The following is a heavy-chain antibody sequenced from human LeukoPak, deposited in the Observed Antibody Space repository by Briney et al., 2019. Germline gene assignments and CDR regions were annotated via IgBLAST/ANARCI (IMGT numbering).Heavy chain of an antibody. V-gene: IGHV1-18*04. CDR3: ARRPYYDILTGYDY. CDR2: ISAYNGNT. D-gene: IGHD3-9*01. J-gene: IGHJ4*02. Sequence: GASVKVSCKASGYTFTSYGISWVRQAPGQGLEWMGWISAYNGNTNYAQKLQGRVTMTTDTSTSTAYMELRSLRPDDTAVYYCARRPYYDILTGYDYWGQGTLVTVSS. CDR1: GYTFTSYG.